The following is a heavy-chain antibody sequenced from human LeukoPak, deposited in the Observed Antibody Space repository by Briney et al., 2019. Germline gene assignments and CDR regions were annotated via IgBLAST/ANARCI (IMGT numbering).Heavy chain of an antibody. V-gene: IGHV3-21*01. CDR1: GFTFSSYG. CDR3: ARVGSSGWYGYYYYYYYMDV. Sequence: PGGSLRLSCAASGFTFSSYGMNWVRQAPGKGLEWVSSISSSSSYIYYADSVKGRFTISRDNAKNSLYLQMNSLRAEDTAVYYCARVGSSGWYGYYYYYYYMDVWGKGTTVTVSS. CDR2: ISSSSSYI. J-gene: IGHJ6*03. D-gene: IGHD6-19*01.